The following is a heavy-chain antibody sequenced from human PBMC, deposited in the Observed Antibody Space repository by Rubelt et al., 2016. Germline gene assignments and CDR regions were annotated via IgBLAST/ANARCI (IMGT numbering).Heavy chain of an antibody. CDR2: ISNDVSKN. J-gene: IGHJ4*02. CDR3: ARDWFGIDS. D-gene: IGHD3-16*01. Sequence: GLEWVAGISNDVSKNYYSDSVKGRFTISRDNAKNSLYLQMNSLRDEDTAVYYCARDWFGIDSWGQGTLVTVSS. V-gene: IGHV3-33*05.